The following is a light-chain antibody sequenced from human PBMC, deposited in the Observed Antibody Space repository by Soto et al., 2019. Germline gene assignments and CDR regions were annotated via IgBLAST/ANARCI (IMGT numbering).Light chain of an antibody. CDR2: GAS. CDR3: QQYDKWPLT. Sequence: EIVMTQSPATLSVSPGERASLSCRASQSISTNLAWYQQKPGQAPRLLIYGASTRATGIPARFSGSGSGTEFTLTISSPQTEDFALYNCQQYDKWPLTFGPGTKVDIE. V-gene: IGKV3D-15*01. CDR1: QSISTN. J-gene: IGKJ3*01.